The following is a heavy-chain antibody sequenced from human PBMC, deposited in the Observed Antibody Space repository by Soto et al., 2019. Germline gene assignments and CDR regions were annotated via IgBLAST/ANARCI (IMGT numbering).Heavy chain of an antibody. V-gene: IGHV1-69*13. CDR3: ARDSFDILTGYPTPGWFDP. J-gene: IGHJ5*02. CDR1: GGTFSSYA. D-gene: IGHD3-9*01. CDR2: IIPIFGTA. Sequence: SVKVSCKASGGTFSSYAISWVRQAPGQGLEWMGGIIPIFGTANYAQKFQGRVTITADESTSTAYMELSSLRSEDTAVYYCARDSFDILTGYPTPGWFDPWGQGTLVTVSS.